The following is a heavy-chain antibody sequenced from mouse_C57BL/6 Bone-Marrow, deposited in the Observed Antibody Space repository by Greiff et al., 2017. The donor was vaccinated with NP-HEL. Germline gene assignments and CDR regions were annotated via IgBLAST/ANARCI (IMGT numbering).Heavy chain of an antibody. Sequence: VQLQESGAELARPGASVKMSCKASGYTFTSYTMHWVKQRPGQCLEWIGYINPSSGYTKYNQKFKDKATLTADKSSSTAYMQLSSLTSEDSAVYYCASEDYDYDGYYYAMDYWGQGTSVTVSS. CDR3: ASEDYDYDGYYYAMDY. CDR1: GYTFTSYT. D-gene: IGHD2-4*01. V-gene: IGHV1-4*01. CDR2: INPSSGYT. J-gene: IGHJ4*01.